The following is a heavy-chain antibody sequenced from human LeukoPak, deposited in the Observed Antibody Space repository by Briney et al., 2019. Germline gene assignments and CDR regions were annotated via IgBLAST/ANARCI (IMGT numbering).Heavy chain of an antibody. Sequence: GGSLRLSCSASGFTVRSNYMSWVRQAPGKGLQWVSLIYPGGSTYYADAVKGRFTTSKHNSKDTLHLQMNSLRVEDTAVYYCATAGSSELLWDYAMDVWGQGTTVTVSS. CDR3: ATAGSSELLWDYAMDV. V-gene: IGHV3-53*04. CDR1: GFTVRSNY. D-gene: IGHD3-10*01. CDR2: IYPGGST. J-gene: IGHJ6*02.